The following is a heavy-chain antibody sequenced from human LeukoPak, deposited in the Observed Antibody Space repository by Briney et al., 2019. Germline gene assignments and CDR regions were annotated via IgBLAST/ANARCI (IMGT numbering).Heavy chain of an antibody. V-gene: IGHV1-2*02. CDR1: GYTFTGYY. CDR2: INPKSGGT. J-gene: IGHJ3*02. D-gene: IGHD3-22*01. Sequence: ASVKVSCKASGYTFTGYYMHWVRQAPGQGLEWMGWINPKSGGTNYAQKFQGRVTMTRDTSISTAYMELSRLRSDDTAVYYCARSLRGSGYYFDAFGIWGQGTMVTVSS. CDR3: ARSLRGSGYYFDAFGI.